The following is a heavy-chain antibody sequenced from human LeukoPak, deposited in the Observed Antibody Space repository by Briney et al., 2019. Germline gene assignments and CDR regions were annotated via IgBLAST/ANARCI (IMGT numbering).Heavy chain of an antibody. J-gene: IGHJ4*02. CDR1: GGSISSYY. CDR3: ARRMAAAGIGFYFDY. Sequence: SSETLSLTCTVSGGSISSYYWSWIRQPAGKGLEWIGRIYTSGSTKYNPSLKSRVTMSADTSKNQFSLKLSSVTAADTAVYYCARRMAAAGIGFYFDYWGQGTLVTVSS. CDR2: IYTSGST. D-gene: IGHD6-13*01. V-gene: IGHV4-4*07.